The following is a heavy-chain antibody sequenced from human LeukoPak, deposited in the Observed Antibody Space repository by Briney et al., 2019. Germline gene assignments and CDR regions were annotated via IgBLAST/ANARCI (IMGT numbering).Heavy chain of an antibody. J-gene: IGHJ4*02. CDR2: ISGSGDNT. V-gene: IGHV3-23*01. CDR1: GVTFSSYT. CDR3: AKDRAYCSSSTCLDQDF. Sequence: PGGSLRLSCAASGVTFSSYTIKWVRQAPGKGLEWVSEISGSGDNTYYADSVKGRFTISRDNSKNTLYLQMNSLRDEDTAVYYCAKDRAYCSSSTCLDQDFWGQGTLVTVSS. D-gene: IGHD2/OR15-2a*01.